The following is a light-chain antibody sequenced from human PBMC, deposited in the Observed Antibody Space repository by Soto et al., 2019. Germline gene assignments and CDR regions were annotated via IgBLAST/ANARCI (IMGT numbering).Light chain of an antibody. CDR2: EVS. Sequence: QSALTQPASVSGSPGQSITISCTGTSSDVGAYKYVSWYQQHPGKAPKVMIYEVSNRPSGVSNRFSGSNSGNTASLTISGLQAEYEADYFCSSYSSSSTLFVFGTATQLTVL. CDR1: SSDVGAYKY. J-gene: IGLJ1*01. CDR3: SSYSSSSTLFV. V-gene: IGLV2-14*01.